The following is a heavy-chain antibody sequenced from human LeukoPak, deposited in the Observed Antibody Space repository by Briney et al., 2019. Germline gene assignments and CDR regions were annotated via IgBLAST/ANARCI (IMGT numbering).Heavy chain of an antibody. J-gene: IGHJ6*02. CDR2: IYYSGST. CDR3: ARAMYSGSYYYYYGMDV. Sequence: SETLSLTCTVSGGSISSYYWSWIWQPPGKGLEWIGYIYYSGSTNYNPSLKSRVTISVDTSKNQFSLKLSSVTAADTAVYYCARAMYSGSYYYYYGMDVWGQGTLVTVSS. V-gene: IGHV4-59*01. D-gene: IGHD1-26*01. CDR1: GGSISSYY.